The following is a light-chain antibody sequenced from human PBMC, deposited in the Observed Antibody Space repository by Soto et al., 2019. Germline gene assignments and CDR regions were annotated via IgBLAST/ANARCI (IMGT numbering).Light chain of an antibody. CDR1: QSVAGN. CDR3: QQYNNWPRT. Sequence: EIVMTQSPATLSVSPGERATLSCRASQSVAGNLARYQQKPGQAPRLLIYGASTRATGIPARFSGSGSGIEFTLTISSLQSEDFAVYYCQQYNNWPRTFGQGTKVEIK. J-gene: IGKJ1*01. V-gene: IGKV3-15*01. CDR2: GAS.